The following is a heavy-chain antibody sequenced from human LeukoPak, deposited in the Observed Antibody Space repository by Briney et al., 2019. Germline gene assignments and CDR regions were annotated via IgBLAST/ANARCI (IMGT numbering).Heavy chain of an antibody. D-gene: IGHD6-19*01. J-gene: IGHJ3*02. CDR2: IYYTGNI. CDR1: GYSISSGYL. Sequence: SETLSLTCPVSGYSISSGYLWGWIRQPPGKGLEWIAYIYYTGNIYYNPSLKSRVTMSIDTSKNQFSLKLTSVTAVDTAVYYCARTVADYAFDIWGQGTMVTVSS. CDR3: ARTVADYAFDI. V-gene: IGHV4-28*05.